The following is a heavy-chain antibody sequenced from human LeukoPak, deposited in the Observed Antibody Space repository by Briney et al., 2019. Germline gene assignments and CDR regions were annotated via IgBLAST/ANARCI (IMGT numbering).Heavy chain of an antibody. CDR3: TRVALGWGLAFDY. D-gene: IGHD2-21*02. Sequence: PGGSLRLSCAASAFTFSSYGMHWVRQAPGKGLEWVAYIQYDRTNGQYAHSVKGRFRISRDNSNNILYLQMNSLRTEDTAVYYCTRVALGWGLAFDYWGQGTLVTVSS. V-gene: IGHV3-30*02. CDR1: AFTFSSYG. J-gene: IGHJ4*02. CDR2: IQYDRTNG.